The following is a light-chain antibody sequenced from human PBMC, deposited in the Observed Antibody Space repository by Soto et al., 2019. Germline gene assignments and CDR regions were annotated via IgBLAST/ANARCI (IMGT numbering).Light chain of an antibody. CDR3: NSYAGKNWV. Sequence: QSALTQPPSASGSPGQSVTISCTGTSSDVGGYNYVSWYQHHPGKAPKLMIYEVSKRPSGVPDRFSGSKSGNTASLTVSGLQAEDEADYYCNSYAGKNWVFGGGTKITVI. J-gene: IGLJ3*02. V-gene: IGLV2-8*01. CDR1: SSDVGGYNY. CDR2: EVS.